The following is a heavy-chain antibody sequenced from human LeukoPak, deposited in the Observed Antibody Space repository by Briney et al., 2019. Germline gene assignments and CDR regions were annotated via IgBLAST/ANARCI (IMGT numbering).Heavy chain of an antibody. Sequence: GGSLRLSCAASSFTFSSYSMNWVRQAPGKGLEWVSSISSSSSYIYYADSVKGRFTISRDNAKNSLYLQMNSLRAEDTAVYYCARADTGYFAYWGQRTLVTVSS. CDR2: ISSSSSYI. CDR3: ARADTGYFAY. CDR1: SFTFSSYS. D-gene: IGHD3-10*01. V-gene: IGHV3-21*01. J-gene: IGHJ4*02.